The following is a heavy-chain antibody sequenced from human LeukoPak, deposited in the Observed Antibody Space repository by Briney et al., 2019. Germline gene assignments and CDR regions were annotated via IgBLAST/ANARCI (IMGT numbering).Heavy chain of an antibody. CDR1: GFTFSSYA. Sequence: QAGGSLRLSCAASGFTFSSYAMHWVRQAPGKGLEWVAVISYDGSNKYYADSVKGRFTISRDNSKNTLYLQMNSLRAEDTAVYYCAKGANMITFGGVIVHGVDYWGQGTLVTVSS. CDR3: AKGANMITFGGVIVHGVDY. D-gene: IGHD3-16*02. V-gene: IGHV3-30*18. CDR2: ISYDGSNK. J-gene: IGHJ4*02.